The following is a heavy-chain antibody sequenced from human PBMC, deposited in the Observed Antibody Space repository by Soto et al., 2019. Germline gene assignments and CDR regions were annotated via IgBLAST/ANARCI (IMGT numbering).Heavy chain of an antibody. CDR1: GYSFTSYW. J-gene: IGHJ6*02. CDR2: IYPGDSDT. V-gene: IGHV5-51*01. CDR3: ARTATSTTVSMAV. D-gene: IGHD4-17*01. Sequence: PGESLKISCKGSGYSFTSYWIGWVRQMPGKGLEWMGIIYPGDSDTRYSPSFKGQVTISADKSISTAYLQWNSLKASDTAMYYCARTATSTTVSMAVWGQGTTVTVSS.